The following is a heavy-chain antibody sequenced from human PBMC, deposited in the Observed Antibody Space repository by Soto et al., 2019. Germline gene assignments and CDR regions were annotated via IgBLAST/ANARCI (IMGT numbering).Heavy chain of an antibody. V-gene: IGHV4-31*01. CDR2: IYYSGST. CDR1: GGSISSGGYY. Sequence: QVQLQESGPGLVKPSQTLSLTCTVSGGSISSGGYYWSWIRQHPGKGLEWIGYIYYSGSTYYNPQLKSPVTRSVDTSKNPLSLKLSSVTAADTAVSYCGREPSIWGQGTLVTVSS. CDR3: GREPSI. J-gene: IGHJ4*02.